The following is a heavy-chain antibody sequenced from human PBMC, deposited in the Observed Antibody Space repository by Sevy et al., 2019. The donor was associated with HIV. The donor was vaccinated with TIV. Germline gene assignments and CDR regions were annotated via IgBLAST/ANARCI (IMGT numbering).Heavy chain of an antibody. CDR2: ISNSGNTR. Sequence: GGSLRLSCAASGFTFSDYYMTWIRQPPGKGLDWVSYISNSGNTRKYADSVKGRFTISMDNAKNSLYLQMNILRAEDTAVYYCAREMSSSRGDLDYWGQGTLVTVSS. CDR1: GFTFSDYY. V-gene: IGHV3-11*01. J-gene: IGHJ4*02. CDR3: AREMSSSRGDLDY. D-gene: IGHD6-19*01.